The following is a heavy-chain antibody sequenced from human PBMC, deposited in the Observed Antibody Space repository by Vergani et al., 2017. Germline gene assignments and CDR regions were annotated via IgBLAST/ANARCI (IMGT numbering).Heavy chain of an antibody. V-gene: IGHV3-33*01. J-gene: IGHJ4*02. CDR1: GFTFSSYG. Sequence: QVQLVESGGGVVQPGRSLRLSCAASGFTFSSYGMHWVRQAPGKGLEWVAVIWYDGSNKYYADSVKGRFTISRDNSKNTLYLQMNSLRAEDTAVYYCARDRLPRRYFDYWGQGTLVTVSS. D-gene: IGHD4-11*01. CDR3: ARDRLPRRYFDY. CDR2: IWYDGSNK.